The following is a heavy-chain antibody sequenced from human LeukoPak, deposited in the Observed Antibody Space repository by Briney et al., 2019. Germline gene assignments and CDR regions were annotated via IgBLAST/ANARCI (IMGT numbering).Heavy chain of an antibody. J-gene: IGHJ4*02. CDR3: ARDKYYDSSGTLLGY. CDR1: GGSISSYY. Sequence: SETLSLTCTVSGGSISSYYWSWIRQPPGKGLEWIGYIYYSGSTNYNPSLKSRVTISVDTSKNQFSLKLSSVTAADTAVYYCARDKYYDSSGTLLGYWGQGTLVTVSS. D-gene: IGHD3-22*01. V-gene: IGHV4-59*12. CDR2: IYYSGST.